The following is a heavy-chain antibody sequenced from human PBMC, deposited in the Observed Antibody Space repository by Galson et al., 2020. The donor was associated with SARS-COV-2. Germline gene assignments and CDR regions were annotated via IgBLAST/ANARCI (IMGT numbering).Heavy chain of an antibody. J-gene: IGHJ4*02. D-gene: IGHD3-10*01. CDR3: ARGRLLWFGEVSSPWTY. CDR2: IDPNSGNT. CDR1: GYTFTSYD. V-gene: IGHV1-8*01. Sequence: GESLKISCKAAGYTFTSYDIKWVRQATGQGLELMGWIDPNSGNTVYAQKFQGRVTMTRDTSINTVYLEVNSLRSEDTAVYYCARGRLLWFGEVSSPWTYWGQGTRVTVSS.